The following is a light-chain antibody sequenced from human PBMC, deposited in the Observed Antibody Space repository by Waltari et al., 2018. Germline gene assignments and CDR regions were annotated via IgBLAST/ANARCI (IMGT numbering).Light chain of an antibody. CDR3: HQYYTSPNT. Sequence: DIVMAQSPDSLAVSLGEGATISCKSSQTILSPTNRNSLAWYQQKPGQPPTLLIYWASTRQSGVPDRFSGRGSGTDFNLTIDGLQAEDVAIYYCHQYYTSPNTFGGGTQVEIK. CDR1: QTILSPTNRNS. V-gene: IGKV4-1*01. J-gene: IGKJ4*01. CDR2: WAS.